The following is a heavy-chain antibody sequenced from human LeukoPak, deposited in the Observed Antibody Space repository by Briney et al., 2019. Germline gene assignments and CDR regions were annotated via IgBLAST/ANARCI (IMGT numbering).Heavy chain of an antibody. J-gene: IGHJ3*02. D-gene: IGHD3-16*02. CDR3: ARLRMITFGGVIASDAFDI. V-gene: IGHV3-11*01. CDR2: TI. Sequence: TIYYADSVKGRFTISRDNAKNSLYLQMNSLRAEDTAVYYCARLRMITFGGVIASDAFDIWGQGTMVTVSS.